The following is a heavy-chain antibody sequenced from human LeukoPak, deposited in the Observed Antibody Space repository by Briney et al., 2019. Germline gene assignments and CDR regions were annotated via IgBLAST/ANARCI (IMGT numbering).Heavy chain of an antibody. V-gene: IGHV1-18*01. CDR1: GYTFSDYG. CDR3: ARGSYGDY. Sequence: GASAKVSCKASGYTFSDYGISWVRQAPGQGLEWMGWISTYNGDTNYAQSLQGRVTMTTDRSTSTAYMEMRTLRSDDTAVYYCARGSYGDYWGQGTLVTVSS. CDR2: ISTYNGDT. D-gene: IGHD3-10*01. J-gene: IGHJ4*02.